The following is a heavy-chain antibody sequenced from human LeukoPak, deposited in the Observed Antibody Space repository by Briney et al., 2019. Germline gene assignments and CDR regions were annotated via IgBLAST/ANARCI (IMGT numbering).Heavy chain of an antibody. Sequence: PGGSLRLSCAASGFTFSSYSMNWVRQAPGKGLEWVSSISSSSSYIYYADSVKGRFTISRDSSKSTLCLQMNSLRAEDTAVYYCAKQLGYCSDGSCYFPYWGQGTLVTVSS. D-gene: IGHD2-15*01. V-gene: IGHV3-21*04. CDR3: AKQLGYCSDGSCYFPY. CDR2: ISSSSSYI. J-gene: IGHJ4*02. CDR1: GFTFSSYS.